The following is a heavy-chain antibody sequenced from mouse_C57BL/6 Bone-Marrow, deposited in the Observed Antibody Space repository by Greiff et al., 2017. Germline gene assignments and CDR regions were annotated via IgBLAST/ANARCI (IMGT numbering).Heavy chain of an antibody. D-gene: IGHD1-1*01. J-gene: IGHJ1*03. CDR3: ARDVRYYGSSYWYFDV. CDR1: GYSFTDYN. Sequence: VQLKESGPELVKPGASVKISCKASGYSFTDYNMNWVKQSNGKNLEWIGVINPNYGTTSYNQKFKGKATLTVDQSSSTAYMQLNSLTSEDSAVFYCARDVRYYGSSYWYFDVWGTGTTVTVSS. V-gene: IGHV1-39*01. CDR2: INPNYGTT.